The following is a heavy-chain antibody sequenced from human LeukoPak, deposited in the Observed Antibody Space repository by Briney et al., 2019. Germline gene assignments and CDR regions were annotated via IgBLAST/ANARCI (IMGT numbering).Heavy chain of an antibody. CDR3: ARMITPGQNSFDF. J-gene: IGHJ4*02. CDR1: GGSISTYY. D-gene: IGHD3-22*01. Sequence: SETLSLTCTVSGGSISTYYWSWIRQPARKGLEWIGRIYSSGSADYYPSLKSRVSMSIDTSKNQFSLKLRSVTAADTAVYYCARMITPGQNSFDFWGQGTLVTVSS. CDR2: IYSSGSA. V-gene: IGHV4-4*07.